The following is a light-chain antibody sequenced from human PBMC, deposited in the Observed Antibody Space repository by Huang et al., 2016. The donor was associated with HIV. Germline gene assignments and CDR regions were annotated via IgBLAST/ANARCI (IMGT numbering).Light chain of an antibody. J-gene: IGKJ1*01. CDR3: QQYDNWPPWT. CDR2: GAS. CDR1: QSVSNK. V-gene: IGKV3-15*01. Sequence: EIVMMQSPATLSVSPGERATLSCRASQSVSNKLAWYQQKPGQAPILLIHGASTRATGIPARFSGSGSGTDFTLTISSLQSEDSAIYYCQQYDNWPPWTFGQGTKVEIK.